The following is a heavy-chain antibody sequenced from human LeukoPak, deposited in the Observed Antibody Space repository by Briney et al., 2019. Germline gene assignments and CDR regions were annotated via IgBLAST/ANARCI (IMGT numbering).Heavy chain of an antibody. V-gene: IGHV4-59*01. J-gene: IGHJ3*02. CDR2: IYHSGST. D-gene: IGHD2-2*01. CDR1: GGSISSCY. Sequence: SETLSLTCTVAGGSISSCYWSWIRQPPGKGLEWVGNIYHSGSTNYNPSLKSRVTISVDTSKNQFSLKLSSVTAADTAVYYCARQVDVGCSSTCCYGHGAFDIWGQGTVVTVSS. CDR3: ARQVDVGCSSTCCYGHGAFDI.